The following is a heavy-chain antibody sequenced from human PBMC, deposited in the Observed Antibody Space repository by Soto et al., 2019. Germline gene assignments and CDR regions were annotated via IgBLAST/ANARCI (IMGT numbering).Heavy chain of an antibody. CDR3: AKGFGILVAGGGDC. V-gene: IGHV3-23*01. CDR1: GFTFSSYA. J-gene: IGHJ4*02. Sequence: EVQLLESGGGLVQPGGSLRISCAASGFTFSSYAMTWVRQAPGEGLEWVSTIVGSGATSNYAASVKGRFTLSRDNSKNTLFLQINSLRVEDTAIYYCAKGFGILVAGGGDCWGQGTLVTVSS. D-gene: IGHD6-19*01. CDR2: IVGSGATS.